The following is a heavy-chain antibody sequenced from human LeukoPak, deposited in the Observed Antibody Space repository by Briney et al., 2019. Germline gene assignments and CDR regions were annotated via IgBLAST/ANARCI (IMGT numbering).Heavy chain of an antibody. CDR3: ARGFYDTSAPGDY. V-gene: IGHV3-30*04. Sequence: GGSLRLSCAASGFTFSSYAMHWGRQAPGKGREWVAVISSDGSNKYYADSVKGRFTISRDNSKNTLFLQLKSTRPEDTAVYYCARGFYDTSAPGDYWGQGTLVTVSS. CDR2: ISSDGSNK. J-gene: IGHJ4*02. CDR1: GFTFSSYA. D-gene: IGHD3-22*01.